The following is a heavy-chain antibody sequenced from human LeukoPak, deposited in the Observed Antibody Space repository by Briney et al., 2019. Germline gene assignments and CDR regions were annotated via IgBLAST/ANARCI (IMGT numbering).Heavy chain of an antibody. CDR3: ARDPFSTEEWFDP. CDR1: GGSISSYY. Sequence: PSETLSLTCTVSGGSISSYYWSWIRQPPGKGLEWIGYIYYSGSTNYNPSLKSRVTISVDTSKNQFSLKLSSVTAADTAVYYCARDPFSTEEWFDPWGQGTLVTVSS. J-gene: IGHJ5*02. D-gene: IGHD3-3*02. CDR2: IYYSGST. V-gene: IGHV4-59*01.